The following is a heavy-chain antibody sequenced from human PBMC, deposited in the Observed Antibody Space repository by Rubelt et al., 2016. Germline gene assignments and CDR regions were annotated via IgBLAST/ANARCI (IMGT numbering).Heavy chain of an antibody. Sequence: QLQLQESGPGLVKPSETLSLTCTVSGGSISSSSYYWGWIRQPPGKGLEWIGSIYYSGSTYYNPSLNVRVTISVDTSKNQFSLKLSSVTAADTAVYYCASPRGYSYGFDYWGQGTLVTVSS. CDR2: IYYSGST. V-gene: IGHV4-39*01. D-gene: IGHD5-18*01. J-gene: IGHJ4*02. CDR3: ASPRGYSYGFDY. CDR1: GGSISSSSYY.